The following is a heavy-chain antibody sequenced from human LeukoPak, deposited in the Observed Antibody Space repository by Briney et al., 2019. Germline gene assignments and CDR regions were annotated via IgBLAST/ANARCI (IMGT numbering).Heavy chain of an antibody. CDR2: IYYSGST. V-gene: IGHV4-39*01. CDR1: GGSISSSSYY. Sequence: SETLSLTCTVSGGSISSSSYYWGWIRQPPGKGLEWIGSIYYSGSTYYNPSLKSRVTISVDTSKNPFSLKLSSVTAADTAVYYCERCPIYYYYGMDVWGQGTTVTVSS. CDR3: ERCPIYYYYGMDV. J-gene: IGHJ6*02.